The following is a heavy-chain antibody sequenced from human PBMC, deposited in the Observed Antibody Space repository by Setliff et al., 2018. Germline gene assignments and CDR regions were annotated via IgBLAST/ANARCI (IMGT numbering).Heavy chain of an antibody. J-gene: IGHJ4*02. CDR2: ISSANNYL. CDR3: ATTRVWIPVLDS. CDR1: GFAFASHN. D-gene: IGHD5-18*01. Sequence: GESLKVSCAASGFAFASHNMLWVRQAPGKGLEWVAAISSANNYLVYADSVKVRFTISRDNAKNSVYLQMNSLRAEDTAIYYCATTRVWIPVLDSCGQGTLVTVSS. V-gene: IGHV3-21*04.